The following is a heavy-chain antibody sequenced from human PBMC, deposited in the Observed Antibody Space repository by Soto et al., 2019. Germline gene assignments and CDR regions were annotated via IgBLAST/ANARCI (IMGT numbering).Heavy chain of an antibody. CDR3: ARHVDGYGPSLDY. V-gene: IGHV5-51*01. CDR1: GYMFTEYW. Sequence: PGESLKISCKASGYMFTEYWTGWVRQMPGKGLEWMGRIYPGDPDSDNRDTSSFPGHVTISIDKSTATAYLEWSSLKTSDTAIYYCARHVDGYGPSLDYWGQGTPVTVSS. J-gene: IGHJ4*02. D-gene: IGHD3-10*01. CDR2: IYPGDPDSDN.